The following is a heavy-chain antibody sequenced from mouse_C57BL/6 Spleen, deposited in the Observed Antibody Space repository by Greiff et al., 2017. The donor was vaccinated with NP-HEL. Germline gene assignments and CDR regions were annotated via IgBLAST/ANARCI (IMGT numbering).Heavy chain of an antibody. J-gene: IGHJ4*01. CDR3: ARGSILYYYAMDY. Sequence: VQLQQSGAELVKPGASVKISCKASGYAFSSYWMNWVKQRPGKGLEWIGQIYPGDGDTNYNGKFKGKATLTADKSSSTAYMQRSSLTSEDSAVYFCARGSILYYYAMDYWGQGTSVTVSS. CDR1: GYAFSSYW. V-gene: IGHV1-80*01. D-gene: IGHD2-10*02. CDR2: IYPGDGDT.